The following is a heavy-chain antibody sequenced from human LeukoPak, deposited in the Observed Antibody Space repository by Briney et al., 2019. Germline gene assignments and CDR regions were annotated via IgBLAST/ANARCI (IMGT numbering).Heavy chain of an antibody. J-gene: IGHJ4*02. CDR1: GGSISSYY. CDR3: ARDDYYGSGAHDY. D-gene: IGHD3-10*01. CDR2: IYYSGST. Sequence: SETLSPTCTVSGGSISSYYWSWIRQPPGKGLEWIGYIYYSGSTNYNPSLKSRVTISVDTSKNQFSLKLSSVTAADTAVYYCARDDYYGSGAHDYWGQGTLVTVSS. V-gene: IGHV4-59*01.